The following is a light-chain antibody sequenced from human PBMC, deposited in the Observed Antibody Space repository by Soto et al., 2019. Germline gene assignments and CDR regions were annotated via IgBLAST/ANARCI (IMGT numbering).Light chain of an antibody. V-gene: IGKV1-33*01. J-gene: IGKJ3*01. CDR3: QHYDNLPPT. Sequence: DIQMTQSPSSLSAFVGDRVTITCQASQDISNSLNWYHQKPGKAPKLLIYAASNLETGVPSRFSGSGSGTYFTFTISSLQPEDIAAYYCQHYDNLPPTFGPGTTVDIK. CDR2: AAS. CDR1: QDISNS.